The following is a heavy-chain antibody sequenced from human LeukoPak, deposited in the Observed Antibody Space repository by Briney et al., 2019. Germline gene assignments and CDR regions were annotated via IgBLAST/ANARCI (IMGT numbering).Heavy chain of an antibody. V-gene: IGHV4-31*03. J-gene: IGHJ4*02. CDR2: IYYSGST. CDR1: GGSISSGGYY. D-gene: IGHD6-6*01. CDR3: ARGGLSEYSSSSDFDY. Sequence: PSETLSLTCTVSGGSISSGGYYWSWIRQHPGKGLEWIGYIYYSGSTYYNPSLKSRVTISVDTSKNQFSLKLSSVTAADTAVYYCARGGLSEYSSSSDFDYWGQGTLVTVSS.